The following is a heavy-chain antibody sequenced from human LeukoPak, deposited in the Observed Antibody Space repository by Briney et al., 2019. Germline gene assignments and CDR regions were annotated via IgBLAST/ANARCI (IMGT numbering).Heavy chain of an antibody. V-gene: IGHV1-58*01. CDR3: AAAGSYYGPDY. Sequence: SVKVSCKASGFTLTNSAVQRVRQARGQRLEWIGWIVVGNGYTNYAQKFQERVTITRDMSTGTAYMELSSLRSEDTAVYYCAAAGSYYGPDYWGQGTLVTVSS. D-gene: IGHD1-26*01. CDR2: IVVGNGYT. J-gene: IGHJ4*02. CDR1: GFTLTNSA.